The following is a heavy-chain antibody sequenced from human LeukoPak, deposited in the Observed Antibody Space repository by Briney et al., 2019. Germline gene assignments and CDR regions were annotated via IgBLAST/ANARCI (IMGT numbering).Heavy chain of an antibody. V-gene: IGHV4-4*02. CDR1: GGSFTSTNW. D-gene: IGHD3-3*01. J-gene: IGHJ4*02. CDR2: VHLDGRT. Sequence: PSETLSLTCGVSGGSFTSTNWWTWVRQPPGKGLEWIGEVHLDGRTNYNPSVKSRLTMSVDLSENHISLKLTSVTAADTAVYYCAREGGFFRPLAYSGQGTLVTVSS. CDR3: AREGGFFRPLAY.